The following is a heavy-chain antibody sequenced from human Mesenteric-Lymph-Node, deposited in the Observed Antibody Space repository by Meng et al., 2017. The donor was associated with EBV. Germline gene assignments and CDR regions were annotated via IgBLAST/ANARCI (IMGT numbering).Heavy chain of an antibody. CDR1: GGSISSGGYS. D-gene: IGHD3-16*01. J-gene: IGHJ4*02. Sequence: QPQLQASGPGRVKLSQPLSLTCAVSGGSISSGGYSWSWIRQPPGMGLEWIGYIYDSGITYYIPSLKSRVTISVDRSKNQFSLKLNSVTAADTAVYYCATMEMGAYQYWGPGTLVTVSS. V-gene: IGHV4-30-2*01. CDR2: IYDSGIT. CDR3: ATMEMGAYQY.